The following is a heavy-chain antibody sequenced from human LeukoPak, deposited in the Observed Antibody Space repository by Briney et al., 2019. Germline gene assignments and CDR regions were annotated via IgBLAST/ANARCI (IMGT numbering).Heavy chain of an antibody. Sequence: GESLRLSCAASGFSFTTYWMSWVRQAPGKGLEWVANIKQDGTEKYYVDSVKGRFTISRDNAKNSLYLQMNSLRAEDTALYYCARVRVVVVATTDAFDIWGQGTMVTVSS. CDR3: ARVRVVVVATTDAFDI. J-gene: IGHJ3*02. V-gene: IGHV3-7*03. CDR1: GFSFTTYW. CDR2: IKQDGTEK. D-gene: IGHD2-15*01.